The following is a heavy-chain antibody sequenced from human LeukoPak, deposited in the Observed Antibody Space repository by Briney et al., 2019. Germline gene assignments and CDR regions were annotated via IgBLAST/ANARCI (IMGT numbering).Heavy chain of an antibody. D-gene: IGHD6-13*01. V-gene: IGHV1-18*01. CDR1: GYTFINYG. CDR3: ARDRSSNWRANFDSYYMDV. J-gene: IGHJ6*03. Sequence: GASVKVSCRASGYTFINYGFSWVRQAPGQGLEWMGWISAYNGDTNYAPKFQGRVTMTTDTSTSTAYMELRSLRSDDTAVYYCARDRSSNWRANFDSYYMDVWGKGTTVTVSS. CDR2: ISAYNGDT.